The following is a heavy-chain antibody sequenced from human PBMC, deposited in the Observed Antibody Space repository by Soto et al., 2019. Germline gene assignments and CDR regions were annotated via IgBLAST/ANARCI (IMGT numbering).Heavy chain of an antibody. D-gene: IGHD3-9*01. CDR1: GASFRGYY. CDR3: ARDLDDILTGYGRYYYGMDV. CDR2: INHSGST. J-gene: IGHJ6*02. Sequence: STTLSLTCAVYGASFRGYYCTWIRQPPGTGLEWIGEINHSGSTNYDPSLKSRVTISVDTSKNQFSLKLTSVTAADTAVYYCARDLDDILTGYGRYYYGMDVWGQGTTVT. V-gene: IGHV4-34*01.